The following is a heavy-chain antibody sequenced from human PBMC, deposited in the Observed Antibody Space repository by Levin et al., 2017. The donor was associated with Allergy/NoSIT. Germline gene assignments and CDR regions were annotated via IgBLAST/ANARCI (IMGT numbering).Heavy chain of an antibody. V-gene: IGHV1-24*01. J-gene: IGHJ6*03. D-gene: IGHD1-14*01. CDR1: GYKLYELS. CDR3: AANTGDYYYYMDI. Sequence: VASVKVSCRVSGYKLYELSIHWVRQAPGKGLEWMGGADPQDGETVYAQKFQGRVTLTEDTSADTAYMEMSSLSSEDTAVYFCAANTGDYYYYMDIWGKGTTVTVSS. CDR2: ADPQDGET.